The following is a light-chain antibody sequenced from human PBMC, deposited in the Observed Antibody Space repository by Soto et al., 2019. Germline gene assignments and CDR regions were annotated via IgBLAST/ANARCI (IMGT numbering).Light chain of an antibody. CDR3: QLYQIYSWT. CDR2: DAS. CDR1: QSIGTW. V-gene: IGKV1-5*01. J-gene: IGKJ1*01. Sequence: EIQVTQSPSTLSASVGDRVTITCRASQSIGTWLAWYQQKPGKAPTLLIYDASSLESGVPSRFSGGGSGTEFTLFISSRQDDDFASYYCQLYQIYSWTFGQGTKVDIK.